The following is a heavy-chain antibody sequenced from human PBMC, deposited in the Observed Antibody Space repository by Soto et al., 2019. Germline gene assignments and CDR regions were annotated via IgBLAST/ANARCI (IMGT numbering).Heavy chain of an antibody. D-gene: IGHD2-8*02. J-gene: IGHJ4*02. CDR3: ARDYARGWCQF. Sequence: QVKLVESGGGVVQPGTSLRLCCTASGFDFSNSGIQWVRQTPGKGLEWVALISFDGDKYYVDSVKGRFTISRDNPTNTVYLQMNRLRPEDMGVYYCARDYARGWCQFWGQGTLVTVSS. V-gene: IGHV3-30*03. CDR2: ISFDGDK. CDR1: GFDFSNSG.